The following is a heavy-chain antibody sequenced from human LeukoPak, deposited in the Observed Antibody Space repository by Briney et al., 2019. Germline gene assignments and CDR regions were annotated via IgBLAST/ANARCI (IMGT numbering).Heavy chain of an antibody. Sequence: PGGSLRLSCAASGFTFAPYIVSWVRQAPGKGLQWVSAISAGGTAIYYAESVKGRFTISRDDSNNMLCLQMNSLRDEDTATYYCAKGGYIGYNGLFDIWGQGTTVIVSS. CDR1: GFTFAPYI. D-gene: IGHD5-12*01. CDR3: AKGGYIGYNGLFDI. J-gene: IGHJ3*02. CDR2: ISAGGTAI. V-gene: IGHV3-23*01.